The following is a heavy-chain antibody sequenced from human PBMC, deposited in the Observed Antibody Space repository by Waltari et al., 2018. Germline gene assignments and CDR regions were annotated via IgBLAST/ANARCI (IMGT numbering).Heavy chain of an antibody. V-gene: IGHV4-38-2*01. CDR1: GYSISSGYY. CDR3: ARHQVGGRDFEY. Sequence: QVQLHESGPGLVKSSETLSLTCAVSGYSISSGYYWGWIRQPPGKGLEWIGTIYQSGSTYYNPSLKSRITISLDTSTNQFSLKLNSVTAADTAVYYCARHQVGGRDFEYWGQGTLVTVSS. J-gene: IGHJ4*02. CDR2: IYQSGST. D-gene: IGHD1-26*01.